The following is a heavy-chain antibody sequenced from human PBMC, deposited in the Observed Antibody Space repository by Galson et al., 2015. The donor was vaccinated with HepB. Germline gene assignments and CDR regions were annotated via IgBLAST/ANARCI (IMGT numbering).Heavy chain of an antibody. CDR1: GGSINRSNYY. J-gene: IGHJ4*02. CDR3: ARRSISSSDY. Sequence: SETLSLTCTVSGGSINRSNYYWAWIRQPPGTGLEWIGNIYYSGSSSYNPSLKSRVTISVDTSKNQFSLRLNSVTAVDTAVYYCARRSISSSDYWGQGTLVTVSS. V-gene: IGHV4-39*01. CDR2: IYYSGSS. D-gene: IGHD6-6*01.